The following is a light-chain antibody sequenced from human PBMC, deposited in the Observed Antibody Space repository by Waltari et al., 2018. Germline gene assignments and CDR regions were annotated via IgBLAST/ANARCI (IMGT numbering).Light chain of an antibody. J-gene: IGKJ1*01. CDR2: AAS. CDR3: QQYGSSPWT. V-gene: IGKV3-20*01. CDR1: QSVSSSY. Sequence: EIVLTQSPGTLSLSPGERATLSCRASQSVSSSYLAWYQQQPGQGPRLLIYAASSRATGIPDRFSGSGSGTDFTLTISRLEPEDFAVYYCQQYGSSPWTFGRGTRVEIK.